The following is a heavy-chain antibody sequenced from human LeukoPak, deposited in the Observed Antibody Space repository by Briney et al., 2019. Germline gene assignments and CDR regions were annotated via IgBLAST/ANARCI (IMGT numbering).Heavy chain of an antibody. D-gene: IGHD5-24*01. J-gene: IGHJ4*02. Sequence: GSLLLSCAASGFTFSSYAMHWVRQAPGKGLEWVANIKQDGSKKSYVDSVKGRFTISRDNAKNSLYLQMNSLRAEDTAIYYCTRVGYIDEGIDYWGQGTLVTVSS. CDR2: IKQDGSKK. V-gene: IGHV3-7*04. CDR3: TRVGYIDEGIDY. CDR1: GFTFSSYA.